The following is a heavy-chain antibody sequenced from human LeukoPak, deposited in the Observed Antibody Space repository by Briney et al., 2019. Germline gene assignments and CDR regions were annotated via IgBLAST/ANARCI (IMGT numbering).Heavy chain of an antibody. CDR3: ARGPDATNYYFDY. D-gene: IGHD1-14*01. V-gene: IGHV1-46*01. Sequence: GASVKVSCKASGYTFTSYYIHWVRQAPGQGLEGMGVINPSGGSTSYAQKFQGRVTMTRDTSISTAYMELSRLRSDDTAVYYCARGPDATNYYFDYWGQGTLVTVSS. J-gene: IGHJ4*02. CDR2: INPSGGST. CDR1: GYTFTSYY.